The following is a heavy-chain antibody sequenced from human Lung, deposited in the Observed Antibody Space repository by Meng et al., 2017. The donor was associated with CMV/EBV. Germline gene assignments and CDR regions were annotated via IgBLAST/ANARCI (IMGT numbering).Heavy chain of an antibody. CDR2: ISSSGSTI. Sequence: SLKISXAASGFTFSSYEMNWVRQAPGKGLEWVSYISSSGSTIYYADSVKGRFTISRDNAKNSLYLQMNSLRAEDTAVYYCARTRFFDWLLYPFDYWGQGKRVTCSS. V-gene: IGHV3-48*03. D-gene: IGHD3-9*01. J-gene: IGHJ4*02. CDR1: GFTFSSYE. CDR3: ARTRFFDWLLYPFDY.